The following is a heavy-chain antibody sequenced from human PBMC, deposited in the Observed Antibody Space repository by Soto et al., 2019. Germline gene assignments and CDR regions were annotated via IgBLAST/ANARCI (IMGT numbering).Heavy chain of an antibody. J-gene: IGHJ4*02. CDR1: GDTFNSYV. CDR2: IIPIIGVT. V-gene: IGHV1-69*17. CDR3: ARESLGAKGADH. Sequence: QGQRVQSGAEVKRPGSSVKVSCESSGDTFNSYVISWVRQAPGQGLEWMGGIIPIIGVTHYAQKFQGRVTISALSSTGTAYMELTNLGFEAPALYSCARESLGAKGADHWGQGTLVTVSS. D-gene: IGHD3-16*01.